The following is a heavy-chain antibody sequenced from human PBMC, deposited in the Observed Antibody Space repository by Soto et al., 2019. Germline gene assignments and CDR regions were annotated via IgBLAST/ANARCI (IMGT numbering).Heavy chain of an antibody. V-gene: IGHV1-2*02. CDR3: AREVKEGLLDRGWFDP. J-gene: IGHJ5*02. CDR2: INPRSGSA. Sequence: ASVKVSCKASGYSFTANYIHWVRQAPGQGLESLGWINPRSGSAKYAQKFQGRVTMTRDTSITTAYMDLTSLTSDDTAVYYCAREVKEGLLDRGWFDPRGQIPHVPVSP. D-gene: IGHD3-3*01. CDR1: GYSFTANY.